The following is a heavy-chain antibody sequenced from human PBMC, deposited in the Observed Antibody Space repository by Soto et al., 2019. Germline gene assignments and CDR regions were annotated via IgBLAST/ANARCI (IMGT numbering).Heavy chain of an antibody. CDR2: ISAYNGNT. CDR3: ARARVSRWGHYFYYMDV. V-gene: IGHV1-18*01. J-gene: IGHJ6*03. CDR1: GYTFTSYG. Sequence: QVQLVQSGAEVKKPGSSVKVSCKASGYTFTSYGISWVRQAPGQGLEWMGWISAYNGNTNYAQNLQGRVTMTTDTSTRRAYMDLRSLRSDDTAVYYCARARVSRWGHYFYYMDVWGKGTTVTVSS. D-gene: IGHD3-16*01.